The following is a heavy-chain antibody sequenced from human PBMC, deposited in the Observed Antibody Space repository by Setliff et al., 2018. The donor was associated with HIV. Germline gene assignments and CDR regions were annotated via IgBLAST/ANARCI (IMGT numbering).Heavy chain of an antibody. CDR1: GYTFSSYA. D-gene: IGHD6-19*01. J-gene: IGHJ5*02. V-gene: IGHV3-23*01. CDR2: ISAGGYST. Sequence: GGSLRLSCAASGYTFSSYAMTWVRQAPGKGLEWVSGISAGGYSTYYADSVKGRFTISRDNSKNTLYLQMNNLRVEDTAVYFCVPQGPGPGSGWWRNWFDPWGQGTLVTVSS. CDR3: VPQGPGPGSGWWRNWFDP.